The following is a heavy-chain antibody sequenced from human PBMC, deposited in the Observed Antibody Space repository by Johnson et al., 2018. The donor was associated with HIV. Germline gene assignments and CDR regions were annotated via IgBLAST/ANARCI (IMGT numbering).Heavy chain of an antibody. CDR3: AKRYSGSLRDTFDI. J-gene: IGHJ3*02. D-gene: IGHD1-26*01. V-gene: IGHV3-20*04. CDR1: GFTFEDYG. Sequence: EQLVESGGGVVRPGESLRLSCAASGFTFEDYGMSWVRQVPGKGLEWVSDINWNGGSTGYVDSVKGRFTISRDNSKNTLYLQMNSLRAEDTAVYYCAKRYSGSLRDTFDIWGQGTMVTVSS. CDR2: INWNGGST.